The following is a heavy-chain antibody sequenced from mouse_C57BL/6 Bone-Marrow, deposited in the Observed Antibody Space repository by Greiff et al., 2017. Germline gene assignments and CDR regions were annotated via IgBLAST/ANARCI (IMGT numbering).Heavy chain of an antibody. D-gene: IGHD3-3*01. Sequence: QVQLQQSGAELARPGASVKLSCKASGYTFTSYGICWVKQRTGQGLEWIGEIYPRSGTTYYNEKFKGKYTLTADKSSSTAYMELRSLTSEGSAFYFCARGPEGLDYWGQGTTLTVSS. V-gene: IGHV1-81*01. J-gene: IGHJ2*01. CDR2: IYPRSGTT. CDR3: ARGPEGLDY. CDR1: GYTFTSYG.